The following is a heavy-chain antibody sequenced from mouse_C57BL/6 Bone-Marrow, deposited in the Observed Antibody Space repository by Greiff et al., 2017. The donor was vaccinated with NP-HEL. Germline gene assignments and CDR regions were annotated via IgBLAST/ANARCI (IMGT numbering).Heavy chain of an antibody. CDR1: GYSITSGYY. V-gene: IGHV3-6*01. CDR2: ISYDGSN. D-gene: IGHD1-1*01. J-gene: IGHJ1*03. CDR3: ARPGYYGSSWYFDV. Sequence: EVKLQESGPGLVKPSQSLSLTCSVTGYSITSGYYWNWIRQFPGNKLEWMGYISYDGSNNYNPSLKNRISITRDTSKNQFFLKLNSVTTEDTATYYCARPGYYGSSWYFDVWGTGTTVTVSS.